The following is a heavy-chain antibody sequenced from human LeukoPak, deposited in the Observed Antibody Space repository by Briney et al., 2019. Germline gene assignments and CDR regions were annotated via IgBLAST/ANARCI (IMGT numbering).Heavy chain of an antibody. CDR2: ISTYNGNT. D-gene: IGHD6-13*01. CDR1: GYTFTSYG. Sequence: ASVKVSCKSSGYTFTSYGVIWVRQAPGQGLEWMGWISTYNGNTNYAQNLQGRVTMTTDTSTSTAYMELRSLRSDDTAVYYCARDLTIAAAGTYGYWGQGTLVTVSS. J-gene: IGHJ4*02. CDR3: ARDLTIAAAGTYGY. V-gene: IGHV1-18*01.